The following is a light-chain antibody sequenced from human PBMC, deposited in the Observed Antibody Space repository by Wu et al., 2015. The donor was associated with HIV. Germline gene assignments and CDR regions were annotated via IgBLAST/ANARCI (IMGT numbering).Light chain of an antibody. CDR3: LQFKIHPRN. CDR2: GAS. V-gene: IGKV1-9*01. CDR1: QGNSGS. Sequence: DIQLTQSPSLLSASVGDRVTMTCRASQGNSGSLAWYQQKPGKAPNLLIYGASTLQRGVPSRFSGSGSGTDSTLTINSLQPEDFATYYCLQFKIHPRNFGQGTKLEIK. J-gene: IGKJ2*01.